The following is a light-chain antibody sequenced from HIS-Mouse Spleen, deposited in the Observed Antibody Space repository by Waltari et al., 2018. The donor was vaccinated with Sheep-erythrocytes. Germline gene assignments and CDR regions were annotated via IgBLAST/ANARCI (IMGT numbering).Light chain of an antibody. J-gene: IGKJ4*01. CDR1: QSISSY. Sequence: DIQMTQSPSSLSASVGDRVTITCRASQSISSYLNWYQQKPGKAPKLLIYAASSLQSGFPSRFSGSGSGTEFTLTISSLQPEDFATYYCQQSYSTPPLTFGGGTKVEIK. CDR3: QQSYSTPPLT. CDR2: AAS. V-gene: IGKV1-39*01.